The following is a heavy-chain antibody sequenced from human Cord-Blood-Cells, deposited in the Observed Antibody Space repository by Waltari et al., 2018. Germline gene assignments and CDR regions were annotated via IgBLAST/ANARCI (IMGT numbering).Heavy chain of an antibody. Sequence: QVQLVQSGAEVKKPGASVKVSCKASGSTFTIYDLNWARQATGQGLEWMGWMNPNSGNTGYAQKFQVRVTITRNTSISTAYMELGSLRSEDAAVYYCARSKLPGVGDYWGQGTLVTVSS. CDR1: GSTFTIYD. CDR3: ARSKLPGVGDY. V-gene: IGHV1-8*03. CDR2: MNPNSGNT. J-gene: IGHJ4*02. D-gene: IGHD7-27*01.